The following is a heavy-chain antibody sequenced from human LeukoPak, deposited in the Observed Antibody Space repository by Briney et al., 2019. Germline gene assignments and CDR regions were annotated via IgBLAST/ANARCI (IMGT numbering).Heavy chain of an antibody. V-gene: IGHV1-2*02. CDR2: INPNSGGT. D-gene: IGHD6-19*01. J-gene: IGHJ4*02. Sequence: ASVKVSCKASGYTFTSYDINWVRQAPGQGLEWMGWINPNSGGTNYAQKFQGRVTMTRDTSISTAYMELSRLRSDDTAVYYCARTSSGWSFDYWGQGTLVTVSS. CDR3: ARTSSGWSFDY. CDR1: GYTFTSYD.